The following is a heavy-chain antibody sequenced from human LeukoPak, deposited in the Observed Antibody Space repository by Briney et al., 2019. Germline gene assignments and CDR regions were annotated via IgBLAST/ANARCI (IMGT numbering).Heavy chain of an antibody. V-gene: IGHV1-2*02. CDR2: INPNSGGT. D-gene: IGHD3-22*01. CDR3: ARGYGYYDSGLYFDY. J-gene: IGHJ4*02. Sequence: ASVKVSCKASGYTFSSYGISWVRQAPGQGLEWMGWINPNSGGTNYAQKFQGRVTMTRDTSISTAYMELSRLRSDDTAVYYCARGYGYYDSGLYFDYWGQGTLVTVSS. CDR1: GYTFSSYG.